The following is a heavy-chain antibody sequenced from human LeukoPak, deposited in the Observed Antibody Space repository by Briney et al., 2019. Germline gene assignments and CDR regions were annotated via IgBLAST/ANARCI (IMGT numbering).Heavy chain of an antibody. CDR3: ASHSSYVSPFRS. J-gene: IGHJ5*02. D-gene: IGHD3-10*02. V-gene: IGHV4-31*03. CDR1: GGSISSGGYY. CDR2: IYYSGST. Sequence: SETLSLTCTVSGGSISSGGYYWSWIRQHPGKGPEWIGYIYYSGSTYYNPSLKSRVTISVDTSKNQFSLKLSSVTAADTAVYYCASHSSYVSPFRSWGRGPLVTVSP.